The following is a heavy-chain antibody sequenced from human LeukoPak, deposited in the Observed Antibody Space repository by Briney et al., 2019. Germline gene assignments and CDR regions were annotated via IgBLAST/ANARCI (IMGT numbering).Heavy chain of an antibody. D-gene: IGHD2-2*01. Sequence: ASVKVSCKASGYTFTGYYMHRGRQAPGQGLEGMGRINPNSGGTKYAQKFQARVTITRDTSISTAYMELSRLRSDDTAVYYCARHPRDIVVVPAAMETTNWFDPWGQGTLVTVSS. V-gene: IGHV1-2*06. CDR3: ARHPRDIVVVPAAMETTNWFDP. CDR2: INPNSGGT. J-gene: IGHJ5*02. CDR1: GYTFTGYY.